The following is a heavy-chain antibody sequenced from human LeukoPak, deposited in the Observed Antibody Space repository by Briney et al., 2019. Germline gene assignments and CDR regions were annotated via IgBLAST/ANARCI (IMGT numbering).Heavy chain of an antibody. Sequence: GGSLRLSCAASGFTFSSYVMYWVRQAPGKGLEYVSSISSNGGSTYYANSVKGRFTISRDNSKNTLYLQMGSLRAEDMAVYYCARGGQSKYDSSGYLNYFDCWGQGTLVTVSS. V-gene: IGHV3-64*01. CDR3: ARGGQSKYDSSGYLNYFDC. CDR1: GFTFSSYV. J-gene: IGHJ4*02. D-gene: IGHD3-22*01. CDR2: ISSNGGST.